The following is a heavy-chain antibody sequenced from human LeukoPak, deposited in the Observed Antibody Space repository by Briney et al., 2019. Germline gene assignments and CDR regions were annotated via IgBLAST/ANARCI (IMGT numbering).Heavy chain of an antibody. D-gene: IGHD3-10*01. J-gene: IGHJ4*02. CDR3: VPYGSGSYPLDY. CDR2: FDPEDGET. Sequence: GASVKVSCKVSGYTLTELSMHWVRQAPGQGLEWMGGFDPEDGETIYAQKFQGRVTMTEDTSTDTAYMELSSLRSEDTAVYYCVPYGSGSYPLDYWGQGTLVTVSS. CDR1: GYTLTELS. V-gene: IGHV1-24*01.